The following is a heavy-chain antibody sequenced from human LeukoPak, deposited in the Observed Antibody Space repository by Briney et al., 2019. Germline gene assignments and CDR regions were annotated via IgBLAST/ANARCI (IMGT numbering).Heavy chain of an antibody. J-gene: IGHJ6*03. V-gene: IGHV3-11*01. D-gene: IGHD2-15*01. CDR1: GFTFSDYY. Sequence: PGGSLRLSCAASGFTFSDYYMSRIRQAPGKGLEWVSYISSSGSTIYYADSVKGRFTISKDNAKNSLYLQMNSLRAEDTAVYYCASVGEYYYYMDVWGKGTTVTISS. CDR2: ISSSGSTI. CDR3: ASVGEYYYYMDV.